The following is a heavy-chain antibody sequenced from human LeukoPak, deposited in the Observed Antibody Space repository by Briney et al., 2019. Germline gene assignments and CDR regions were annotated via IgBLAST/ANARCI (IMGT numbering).Heavy chain of an antibody. Sequence: SETLSLTCTVSGGSISSYYWSWIRQPPGKGLEWIGYIYYSGSTNYNPSLKSRVTISVDTSKNQFSLKLSSVTAADTAVYYCASHYGSGSYYNVLPFDYWGQGTLVTVSS. V-gene: IGHV4-59*01. J-gene: IGHJ4*02. CDR2: IYYSGST. CDR1: GGSISSYY. CDR3: ASHYGSGSYYNVLPFDY. D-gene: IGHD3-10*01.